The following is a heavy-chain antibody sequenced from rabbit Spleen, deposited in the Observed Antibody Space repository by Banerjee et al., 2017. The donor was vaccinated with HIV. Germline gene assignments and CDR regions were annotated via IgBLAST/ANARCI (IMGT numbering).Heavy chain of an antibody. J-gene: IGHJ4*01. V-gene: IGHV1S45*01. CDR3: ARSYSGNGYVHDL. Sequence: EQLEESGGGLVKPEASLTLTCTASGFSFSNSDYMCWVRQAPGKGLEWISCIAGSSSDFTYSATWAKGRFTISKTSSTTVTLQMTSLTAADTATYFCARSYSGNGYVHDLWGPGTLVTVS. D-gene: IGHD6-1*01. CDR2: IAGSSSDFT. CDR1: GFSFSNSDY.